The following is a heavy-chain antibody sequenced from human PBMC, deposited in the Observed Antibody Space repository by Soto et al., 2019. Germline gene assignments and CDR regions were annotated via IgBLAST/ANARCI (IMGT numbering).Heavy chain of an antibody. CDR3: ARGRGGNYYDSSDYTDFDY. D-gene: IGHD3-22*01. CDR2: INHSGST. J-gene: IGHJ4*02. V-gene: IGHV4-34*01. Sequence: SETLSLTCAVYVGSFSGYYWSWIRQPPGKGLEWIGEINHSGSTNYNPSLKSRVTISVDTSKNQFSLKLSSVTAADTAVYYCARGRGGNYYDSSDYTDFDYWGQGTLVTVSS. CDR1: VGSFSGYY.